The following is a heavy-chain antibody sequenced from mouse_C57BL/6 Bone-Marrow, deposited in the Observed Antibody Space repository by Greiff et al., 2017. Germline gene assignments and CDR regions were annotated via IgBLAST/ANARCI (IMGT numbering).Heavy chain of an antibody. Sequence: QVQLQQSGAELVKPGASVKMSCKASGYTFTSYWLTWVKQRPGQGLEWIGDIYPGSGSTNYNAKFKSKATMTVDTSSSTAYMQLISLTSEDAAVSYGARPYYINCSYCYFGGRGTGVTVTS. CDR3: ARPYYINCSYCYF. V-gene: IGHV1-55*01. CDR1: GYTFTSYW. D-gene: IGHD2-5*01. CDR2: IYPGSGST. J-gene: IGHJ1*03.